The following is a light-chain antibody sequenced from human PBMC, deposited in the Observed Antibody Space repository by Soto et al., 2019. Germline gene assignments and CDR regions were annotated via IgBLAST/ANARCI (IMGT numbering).Light chain of an antibody. Sequence: EIVMTQSPATLSVSPGDRATLSCRASQSVSSNLAWYQQKAAQAPRLLIYGASTRAIGVPARFSGSGSGTEFTLTISSLQSEDFAVYYCQQYKNWPPPWTFGQGTKVEIK. V-gene: IGKV3-15*01. CDR2: GAS. CDR1: QSVSSN. CDR3: QQYKNWPPPWT. J-gene: IGKJ1*01.